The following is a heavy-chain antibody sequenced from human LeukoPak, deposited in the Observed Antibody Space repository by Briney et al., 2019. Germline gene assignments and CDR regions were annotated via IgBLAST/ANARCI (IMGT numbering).Heavy chain of an antibody. CDR1: SGSISSYY. V-gene: IGHV4-59*01. D-gene: IGHD2-15*01. CDR2: IYYSGST. J-gene: IGHJ4*02. Sequence: PSETLSLTCTVSSGSISSYYWSWIRQPPGKGLEWIGYIYYSGSTNYNPSLKSRVTISVDTSKNQFSLKLSSVTAADTAVYYCARDRILRYWGQGTLVTVSS. CDR3: ARDRILRY.